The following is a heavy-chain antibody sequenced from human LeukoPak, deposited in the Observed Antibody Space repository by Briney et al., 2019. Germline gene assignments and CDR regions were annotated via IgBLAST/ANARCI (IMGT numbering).Heavy chain of an antibody. CDR2: ISYDGSNK. V-gene: IGHV3-30*03. J-gene: IGHJ6*03. CDR1: GFTFSSYG. Sequence: GGSLRLSCAASGFTFSSYGMHWVRQAPGKGLEWVAVISYDGSNKYYADSVKGRFTISRDNSKNTLYLQMNSLRAEDTAVYYCARDHTGRTFSYYYYYMDVWGKGTTVTVSS. D-gene: IGHD1-26*01. CDR3: ARDHTGRTFSYYYYYMDV.